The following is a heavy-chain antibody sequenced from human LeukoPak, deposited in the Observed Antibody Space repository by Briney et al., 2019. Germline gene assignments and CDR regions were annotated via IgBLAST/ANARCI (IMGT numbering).Heavy chain of an antibody. D-gene: IGHD5-12*01. V-gene: IGHV4-59*01. CDR1: GGSISSYY. J-gene: IGHJ5*02. CDR3: ARFSGYDGLWFGP. Sequence: SETLSLTCTVSGGSISSYYWSWIRQPPGKGLEWIGYIYYSGSTNYNPSLKSRVTISVDTSKNQFSLKLSSVTAADTAVYYCARFSGYDGLWFGPWGQGTLVTVSS. CDR2: IYYSGST.